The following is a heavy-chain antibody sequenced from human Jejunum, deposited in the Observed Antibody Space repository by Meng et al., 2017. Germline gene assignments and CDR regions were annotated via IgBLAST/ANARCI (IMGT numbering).Heavy chain of an antibody. CDR3: ASARGYNYGYDASSPVDN. D-gene: IGHD5-18*01. J-gene: IGHJ4*02. CDR1: GGSISSSPHY. Sequence: SETLSLTCTVSGGSISSSPHYWGWIRQPPGKGLEWIGSIYYSGRTYYKPSLKSRVTISVDTSKNQFSLKVRSATAADTAVYYWASARGYNYGYDASSPVDNWGQGTLVTVSS. V-gene: IGHV4-39*07. CDR2: IYYSGRT.